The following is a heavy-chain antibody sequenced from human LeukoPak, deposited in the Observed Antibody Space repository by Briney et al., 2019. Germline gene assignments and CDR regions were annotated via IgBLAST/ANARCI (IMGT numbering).Heavy chain of an antibody. CDR1: GGSISSYY. Sequence: SETLSLTCTVSGGSISSYYWSWIRQPAGKGLEWIGRIYTSGSTNYNASLKSRVSMSVDTSKDQFSLKLSSVTAADTAVFYCARENSGSYREFDCWGQGTLVTVSS. J-gene: IGHJ4*02. V-gene: IGHV4-4*07. CDR3: ARENSGSYREFDC. D-gene: IGHD1-26*01. CDR2: IYTSGST.